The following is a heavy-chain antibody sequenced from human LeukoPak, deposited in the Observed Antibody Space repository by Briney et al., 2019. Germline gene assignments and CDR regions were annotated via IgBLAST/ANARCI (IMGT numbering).Heavy chain of an antibody. J-gene: IGHJ3*02. V-gene: IGHV4-4*07. Sequence: PSETLSLTCTVSGGSISSYYWSWIRQPAGKGLEWIGRIYTSGSTNYNPSLKSRVTMSVDTSKNQFSLKLSSVTAADTAVYYCARVAHLGGVSYYGSGYDAFDIWGQGTMVTVSS. CDR3: ARVAHLGGVSYYGSGYDAFDI. D-gene: IGHD3-10*01. CDR1: GGSISSYY. CDR2: IYTSGST.